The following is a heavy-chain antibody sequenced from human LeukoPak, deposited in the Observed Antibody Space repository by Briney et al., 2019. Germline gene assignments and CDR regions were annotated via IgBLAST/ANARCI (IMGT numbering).Heavy chain of an antibody. CDR3: AKDSSASCNSPLDY. CDR2: ISGSGDNT. J-gene: IGHJ4*02. D-gene: IGHD2-15*01. V-gene: IGHV3-23*01. CDR1: GLTFSSYA. Sequence: GGSLRLSCAASGLTFSSYAISWVRQAPGKGLEWVSVISGSGDNTYYADSVKGRFTISRDNSKNTLYLQMNSLRAEDTAVYYCAKDSSASCNSPLDYWGQGTLVTVS.